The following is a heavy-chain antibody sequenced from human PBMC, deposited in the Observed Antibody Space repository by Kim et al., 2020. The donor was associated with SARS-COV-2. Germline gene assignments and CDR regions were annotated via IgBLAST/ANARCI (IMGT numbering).Heavy chain of an antibody. CDR3: TTGPSYYGSGSYRSVFDY. CDR1: GFTFSNTW. CDR2: IKSKTDGGTT. Sequence: GGSLRLSCAASGFTFSNTWMSWVRQAPGKGLEWVGRIKSKTDGGTTDYAAPVKGRFTISRDDSKNTLYLQMNSLKTEDTAVYYCTTGPSYYGSGSYRSVFDYWGQGTLVTVSS. V-gene: IGHV3-15*01. J-gene: IGHJ4*02. D-gene: IGHD3-10*01.